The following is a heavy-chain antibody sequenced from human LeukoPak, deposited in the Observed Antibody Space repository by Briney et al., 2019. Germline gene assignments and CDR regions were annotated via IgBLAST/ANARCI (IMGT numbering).Heavy chain of an antibody. CDR2: IIPIFGTA. V-gene: IGHV1-69*05. J-gene: IGHJ4*02. D-gene: IGHD3-10*01. CDR3: AAGKLLWFGELLSGTFDH. CDR1: GGTFSSYA. Sequence: SVRVSCKASGGTFSSYAISWVRQAPGQGLEWMGGIIPIFGTANYAQKFQGRVTITTDESTSTAYMELSSLRSEDMAVYYCAAGKLLWFGELLSGTFDHWGQGTLVTVSS.